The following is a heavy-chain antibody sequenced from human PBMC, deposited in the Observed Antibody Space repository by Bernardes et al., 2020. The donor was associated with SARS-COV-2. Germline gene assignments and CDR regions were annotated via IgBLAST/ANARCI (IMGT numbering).Heavy chain of an antibody. Sequence: GGSLRLYCAASGFTFNDYAFIWFRQAPGKGLEWVSAISATGSFTYYADSVQGRFTISRDNSKTTVYLQMSGLRAEDTAIYYCAKSRGFYSPADAFDMWGLGTLVTVSS. J-gene: IGHJ3*02. V-gene: IGHV3-23*01. D-gene: IGHD2-21*01. CDR1: GFTFNDYA. CDR3: AKSRGFYSPADAFDM. CDR2: ISATGSFT.